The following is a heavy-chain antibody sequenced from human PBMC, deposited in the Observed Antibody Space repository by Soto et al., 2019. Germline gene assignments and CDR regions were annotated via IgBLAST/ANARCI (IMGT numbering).Heavy chain of an antibody. V-gene: IGHV4-39*01. CDR2: IYYSGST. CDR3: ARHERVGATYEYYFDY. Sequence: SETLSLTCTVSGGSISSSSYFWGWIRQPPGKGLEWIGSIYYSGSTYYNPSLKSRVTVSVDTSKNQFSLKLSSVTASDTAMYYCARHERVGATYEYYFDYWGQGTLVTVSS. CDR1: GGSISSSSYF. D-gene: IGHD1-26*01. J-gene: IGHJ4*02.